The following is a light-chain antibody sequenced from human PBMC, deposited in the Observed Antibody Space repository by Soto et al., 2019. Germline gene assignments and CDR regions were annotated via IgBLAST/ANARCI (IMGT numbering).Light chain of an antibody. J-gene: IGKJ1*01. CDR2: AAS. V-gene: IGKV1-27*01. CDR3: QKYNSAPQT. Sequence: DIQMTQSPSSLSASVGARVTITCRAIQGISNYLAWYQQKPGKVPKLLIYAASTLQSGVPSRLSGSGSGTDFTLTISSLQPEDVATYYCQKYNSAPQTFGQGTKVEIK. CDR1: QGISNY.